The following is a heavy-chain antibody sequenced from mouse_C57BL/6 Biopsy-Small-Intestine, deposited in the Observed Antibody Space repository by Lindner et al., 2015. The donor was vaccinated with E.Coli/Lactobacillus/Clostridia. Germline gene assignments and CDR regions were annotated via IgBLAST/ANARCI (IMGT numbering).Heavy chain of an antibody. V-gene: IGHV14-2*02. CDR3: ARDIELGYCSNNTCSTAN. D-gene: IGHD2-5*01. CDR1: GYTFTGYY. Sequence: SVKVSCKASGYTFTGYYIHWLRQAPGQGFEWLGRSNPNSGATNYAPKFQGRVSMARDTSINTAYMELSSLTSDDTAVYYCARDIELGYCSNNTCSTANWGQGTLVTVSS. CDR2: SNPNSGAT. J-gene: IGHJ4*01.